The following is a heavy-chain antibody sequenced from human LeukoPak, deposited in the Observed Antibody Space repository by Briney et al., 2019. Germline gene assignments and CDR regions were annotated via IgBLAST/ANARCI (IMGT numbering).Heavy chain of an antibody. J-gene: IGHJ4*02. CDR1: ELTFSSYG. D-gene: IGHD2-15*01. CDR3: AREATGGLGY. V-gene: IGHV3-23*01. Sequence: GGSLRLSCAASELTFSSYGMRWVRQAPGKGLEWVSGINESGSRTYYADSVKGRFTISRDNSKNTLYLQMNSLRSEDTAVYYCAREATGGLGYWGQGTLVTVSS. CDR2: INESGSRT.